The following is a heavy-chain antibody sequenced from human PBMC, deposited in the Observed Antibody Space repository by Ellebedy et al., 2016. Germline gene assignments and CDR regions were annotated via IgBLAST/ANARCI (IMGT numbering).Heavy chain of an antibody. V-gene: IGHV4-59*01. CDR1: GGPISNYY. J-gene: IGHJ6*03. D-gene: IGHD3-10*02. CDR3: ARGGTYVGYMDV. Sequence: GSLRLCCIVSGGPISNYYWSWIRQPPGKGLEWIGYIYSSGTTNYNPSLKSRVTISVDTSKNQFSLRLTSVTAADTAVYYCARGGTYVGYMDVWGKGTTVTVSS. CDR2: IYSSGTT.